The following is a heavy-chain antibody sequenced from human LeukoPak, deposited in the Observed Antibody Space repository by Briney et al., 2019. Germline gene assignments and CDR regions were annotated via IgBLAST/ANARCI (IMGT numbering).Heavy chain of an antibody. J-gene: IGHJ4*02. V-gene: IGHV4-59*01. CDR1: GGSISSYY. D-gene: IGHD5-12*01. CDR2: IYHSGST. CDR3: ARDGYSGNDGL. Sequence: SETLSLTCTVSGGSISSYYWSWIRQPPGKGLEWIGYIYHSGSTKYNPSLKSRVTISVDTSKNQFFLKLSSVTAADTAVYYCARDGYSGNDGLWGQGTLVTVSS.